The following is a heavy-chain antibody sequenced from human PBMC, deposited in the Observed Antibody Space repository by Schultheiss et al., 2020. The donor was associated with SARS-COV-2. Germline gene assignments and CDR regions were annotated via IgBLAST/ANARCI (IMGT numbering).Heavy chain of an antibody. CDR1: GGSISSYY. V-gene: IGHV4-59*08. Sequence: SQTLSLTCTVSGGSISSYYWSWIRQPPGKGLEWIGYIYYSGSTNYNPSLKSRVTISVDTSKNQFSLKLSSVTAADTAVYYCARRGRVQGFDYWGQGTLVTVSS. CDR3: ARRGRVQGFDY. J-gene: IGHJ4*02. D-gene: IGHD5-24*01. CDR2: IYYSGST.